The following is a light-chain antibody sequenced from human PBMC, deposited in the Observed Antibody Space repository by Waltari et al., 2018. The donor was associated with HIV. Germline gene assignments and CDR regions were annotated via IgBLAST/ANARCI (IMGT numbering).Light chain of an antibody. Sequence: SYELTQPTSVSVSPGQTAIITCSGDNLGEKFASWYQQTPGQSPVLVIFQDKKRPSGIPGRFSASNSGNRATLTISGTQALDEADYYCQVWDTSAARYVFGTGTKVTVL. J-gene: IGLJ1*01. CDR2: QDK. CDR1: NLGEKF. V-gene: IGLV3-1*01. CDR3: QVWDTSAARYV.